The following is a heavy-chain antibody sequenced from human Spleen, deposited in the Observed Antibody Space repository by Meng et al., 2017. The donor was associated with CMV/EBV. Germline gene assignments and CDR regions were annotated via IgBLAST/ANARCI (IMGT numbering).Heavy chain of an antibody. J-gene: IGHJ5*02. CDR1: GGSISSRRYY. CDR2: IYYSGST. V-gene: IGHV4-39*07. Sequence: SLTCTVSGGSISSRRYYWGWIRQPPGKGLEWIASIYYSGSTFYNPSLKSRVTVSVDTSKNQFSLKLSSVTAADTAVYYCARDEGWFDPWGQGTLVTVSS. CDR3: ARDEGWFDP.